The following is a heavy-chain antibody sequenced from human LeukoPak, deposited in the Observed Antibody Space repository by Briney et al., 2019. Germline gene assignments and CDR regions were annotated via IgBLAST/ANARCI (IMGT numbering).Heavy chain of an antibody. J-gene: IGHJ4*02. CDR2: INHSGST. CDR1: GGSFSGYY. Sequence: SETLSLTCAVYGGSFSGYYWSWIRQPPGKGLEWIGEINHSGSTNYNPSLKSGVTIPVDTSKNQFSLKLSSVTAADTAVYYCASRAIAASRKPFDYWGQGTLVTVSS. CDR3: ASRAIAASRKPFDY. D-gene: IGHD6-13*01. V-gene: IGHV4-34*01.